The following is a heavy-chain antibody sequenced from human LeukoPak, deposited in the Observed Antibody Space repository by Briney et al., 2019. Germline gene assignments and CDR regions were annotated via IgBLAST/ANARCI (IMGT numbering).Heavy chain of an antibody. CDR2: ISYDGSNK. Sequence: PGGSLRLSCAASGFTFSSYGMHWVRQAPGKGLEWVAVISYDGSNKYYADSVKGRFTISRDNSKNTLYLQMNSLRAEDTAVYYCAKGRYSGYPDAFDIWGQGTMVTVSS. V-gene: IGHV3-30*18. D-gene: IGHD5-12*01. CDR1: GFTFSSYG. CDR3: AKGRYSGYPDAFDI. J-gene: IGHJ3*02.